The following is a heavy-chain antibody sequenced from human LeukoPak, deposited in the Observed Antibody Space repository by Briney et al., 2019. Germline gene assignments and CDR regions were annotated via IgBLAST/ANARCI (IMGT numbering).Heavy chain of an antibody. Sequence: GGSLRLSCAASGFTLSRYWMHWVRHAPGKGLVWVSGIDSDGRSTNYADYVKGRFTISRDPAKNTLFLQMNSLRAEDTAVYYCARDTAPSYWGQGTLVTVSS. CDR3: ARDTAPSY. J-gene: IGHJ4*02. CDR1: GFTLSRYW. D-gene: IGHD5-18*01. CDR2: IDSDGRST. V-gene: IGHV3-74*01.